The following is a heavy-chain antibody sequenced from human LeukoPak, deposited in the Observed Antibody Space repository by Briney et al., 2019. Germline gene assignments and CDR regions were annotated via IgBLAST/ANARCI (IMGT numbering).Heavy chain of an antibody. CDR3: ARDSTMVRGVDAFDI. D-gene: IGHD3-10*01. CDR2: ISSSGSSI. V-gene: IGHV3-48*04. J-gene: IGHJ3*02. CDR1: GFDFSNYG. Sequence: PGGSLRLSCAASGFDFSNYGMHWVRQAPGKGLEWLSYISSSGSSIYYADSVKGRFTISRDNAKNSLYLQMNSLRAEDTAVYYCARDSTMVRGVDAFDIWGQGTMVTVSS.